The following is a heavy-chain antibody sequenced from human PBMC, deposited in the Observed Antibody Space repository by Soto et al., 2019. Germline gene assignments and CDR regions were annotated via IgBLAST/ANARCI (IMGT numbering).Heavy chain of an antibody. CDR3: AKHIASGSSFGDY. J-gene: IGHJ4*02. V-gene: IGHV3-23*01. CDR2: ISPGGDST. Sequence: EVPLFESGGGLVQPGGSLRLSCAASGFTFSTFVLSWVRQAPGKGLEWVSGISPGGDSTYYADSVKGRFTMSRDNSKNTLYLQMNSLRADDTAVYYCAKHIASGSSFGDYWGQGTLVTVSS. D-gene: IGHD3-10*01. CDR1: GFTFSTFV.